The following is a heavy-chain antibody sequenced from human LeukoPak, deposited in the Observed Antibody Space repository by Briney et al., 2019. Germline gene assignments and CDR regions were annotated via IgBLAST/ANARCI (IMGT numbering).Heavy chain of an antibody. J-gene: IGHJ5*02. CDR2: ISGNGYST. CDR1: GFTFSNYA. D-gene: IGHD5-24*01. V-gene: IGHV3-64D*06. CDR3: VKDWGDAYSSLWFDP. Sequence: GGSLRLSCSASGFTFSNYAIHWVRQAPGKGLEYVSGISGNGYSTYYADSVKGRFTISRDNSKSTLYLQMRSLRVDDTAVYYCVKDWGDAYSSLWFDPWGQGTLVTVSS.